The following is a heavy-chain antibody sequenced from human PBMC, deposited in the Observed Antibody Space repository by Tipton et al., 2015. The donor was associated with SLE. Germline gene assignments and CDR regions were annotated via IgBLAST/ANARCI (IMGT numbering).Heavy chain of an antibody. D-gene: IGHD1-26*01. CDR3: ARARGIVGATPDY. Sequence: QLVQSGGNLVQPGGSLRLSCAASAFTFSSYSMNWVRQAPGKGLEWVSYISSGSSTINYADSVKGRFTISRDNAKNSLYLQMNSLRAEDTAVYYCARARGIVGATPDYWGRGTLVTVSS. V-gene: IGHV3-48*01. CDR2: ISSGSSTI. CDR1: AFTFSSYS. J-gene: IGHJ4*02.